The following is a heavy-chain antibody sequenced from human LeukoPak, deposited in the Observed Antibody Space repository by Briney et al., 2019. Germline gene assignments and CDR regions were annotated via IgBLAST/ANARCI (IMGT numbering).Heavy chain of an antibody. V-gene: IGHV3-64*01. CDR1: GFTFSSYA. Sequence: GGSLRLSCAASGFTFSSYAMHWVRQAPGKGLEYVSAISSNGGSTYYANSVKGRFTISRDNSKNTLYLQMDSLRAEDTAVYYCAKGKWELEARVFDYWGQGTLVTVSS. CDR3: AKGKWELEARVFDY. CDR2: ISSNGGST. D-gene: IGHD1-26*01. J-gene: IGHJ4*02.